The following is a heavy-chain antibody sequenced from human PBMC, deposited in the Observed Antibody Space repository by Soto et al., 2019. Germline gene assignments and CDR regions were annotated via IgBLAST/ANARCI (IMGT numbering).Heavy chain of an antibody. CDR1: GDTFTDYY. J-gene: IGHJ4*02. D-gene: IGHD2-21*02. CDR3: ARGGHVVVVTAALDY. CDR2: VNPSGGHT. Sequence: QVQLMQSGAEVKKPGASVKVSCKASGDTFTDYYIHWVRQAPGQGLEWMGTVNPSGGHTTYAQHFLGRVTMTRATSTSTLYMELTSLTSAATAIYYCARGGHVVVVTAALDYWGQGTLVTVSS. V-gene: IGHV1-46*01.